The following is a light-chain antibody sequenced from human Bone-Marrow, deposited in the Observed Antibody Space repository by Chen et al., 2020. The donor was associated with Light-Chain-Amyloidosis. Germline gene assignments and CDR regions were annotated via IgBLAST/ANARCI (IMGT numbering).Light chain of an antibody. Sequence: IVMTQSPLSLAVTPGESASISCTSNQSLMQNNGYNFLDWYLQKPGQSPQLLIYLASDRASGVPDRFSGSGSGKDFTLKITSVEADDVGGYFCMQALQPLRTFGQGTTLEI. CDR2: LAS. CDR1: QSLMQNNGYNF. CDR3: MQALQPLRT. J-gene: IGKJ2*01. V-gene: IGKV2-28*01.